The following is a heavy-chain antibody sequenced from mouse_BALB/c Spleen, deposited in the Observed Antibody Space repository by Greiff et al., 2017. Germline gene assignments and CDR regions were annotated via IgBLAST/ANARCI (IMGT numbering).Heavy chain of an antibody. D-gene: IGHD2-4*01. CDR3: ARSITTGYYYAMDY. J-gene: IGHJ4*01. Sequence: EVKLVESGGGLVQPGGSRKLSCAASGFTFSSFGMHWVRQAPEKGLEWVAYISSGSSTIYYADTVKGRFTISRDNPKNTLFLQMTSLRSEDTAMYYCARSITTGYYYAMDYWGQGTSVTVSS. CDR1: GFTFSSFG. CDR2: ISSGSSTI. V-gene: IGHV5-17*02.